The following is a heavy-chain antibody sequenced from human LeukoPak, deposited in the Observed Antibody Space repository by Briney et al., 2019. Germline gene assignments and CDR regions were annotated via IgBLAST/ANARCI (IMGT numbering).Heavy chain of an antibody. CDR3: ATGRMIWGSYRRPFDY. D-gene: IGHD3-16*02. J-gene: IGHJ4*02. CDR2: IYYSGST. V-gene: IGHV4-59*12. Sequence: SETLSLTCTVSGGSISSYYWSWIRQPPGKGLEWIGYIYYSGSTNYNPSLKSRVTISVDTSKNQFSLKLSSVTAADTAVYYCATGRMIWGSYRRPFDYWGQGTLVTVSS. CDR1: GGSISSYY.